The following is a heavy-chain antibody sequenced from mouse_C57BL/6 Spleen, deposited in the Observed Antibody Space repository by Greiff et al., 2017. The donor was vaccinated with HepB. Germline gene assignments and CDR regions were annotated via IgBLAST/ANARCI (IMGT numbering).Heavy chain of an antibody. V-gene: IGHV1-54*01. CDR1: GYAFTNYL. CDR2: INPGSGGT. Sequence: VQLQQSGAELVRPGTSVKVSCKASGYAFTNYLIEWVKQRPGQGLEWIGVINPGSGGTNYNEKFKGKATLTADKSSSTAYMQLSSLTSEDSAVYFRARWGSSWGYWGQGTTLTVSS. D-gene: IGHD1-1*01. J-gene: IGHJ2*01. CDR3: ARWGSSWGY.